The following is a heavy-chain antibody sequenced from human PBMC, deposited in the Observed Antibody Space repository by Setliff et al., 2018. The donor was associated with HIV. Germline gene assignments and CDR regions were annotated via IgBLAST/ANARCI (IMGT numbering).Heavy chain of an antibody. CDR2: MNPNSGNT. Sequence: VKVSCKPSGSTLSTYDINWVRQATGQGLEWMGWMNPNSGNTGYAQKFQGRVTMTRNTSISTAYMELSSLRSDDTAVYYCASSWSRIRYYGMDVWGQGTTVTVSS. D-gene: IGHD6-13*01. V-gene: IGHV1-8*01. CDR1: GSTLSTYD. CDR3: ASSWSRIRYYGMDV. J-gene: IGHJ6*02.